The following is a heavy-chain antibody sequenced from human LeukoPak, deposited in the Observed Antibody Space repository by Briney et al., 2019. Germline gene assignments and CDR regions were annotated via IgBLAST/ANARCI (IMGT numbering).Heavy chain of an antibody. CDR2: INPKSGGT. CDR3: ARTTTTISH. D-gene: IGHD4-11*01. V-gene: IGHV1-2*06. Sequence: GASVKVSCKASGYTFTGYYMHWVRQAPGQGLEWMGRINPKSGGTNHAQKFQGRVTMTRDTSINTAYMELSRLTSDDTAVYYCARTTTTISHWGQGTLVTVSS. J-gene: IGHJ4*02. CDR1: GYTFTGYY.